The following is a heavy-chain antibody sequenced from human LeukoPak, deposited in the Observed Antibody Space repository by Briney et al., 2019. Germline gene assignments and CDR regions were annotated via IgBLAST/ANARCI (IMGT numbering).Heavy chain of an antibody. V-gene: IGHV3-7*01. Sequence: PGGSLRLSCAVSGFTLRNYWMTWVRQTPGKGLEWVANIKQDGSEKYYVDSVKGRFTISRDNAKNSLDVQMNSLSAEDTAVYYCARRDYYFAYWGQGTLVTVSS. D-gene: IGHD3/OR15-3a*01. CDR1: GFTLRNYW. CDR3: ARRDYYFAY. J-gene: IGHJ4*02. CDR2: IKQDGSEK.